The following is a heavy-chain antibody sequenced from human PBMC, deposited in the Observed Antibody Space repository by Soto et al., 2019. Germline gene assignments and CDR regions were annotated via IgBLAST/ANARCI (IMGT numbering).Heavy chain of an antibody. D-gene: IGHD3-22*01. CDR1: GGSISSSSYY. CDR2: IYYSGST. V-gene: IGHV4-39*01. Sequence: SETLSLTCTVSGGSISSSSYYWGWIRQPPGKGLEWIGSIYYSGSTYYNPSLKSRVTISVDTSKNQFSLKLSSVTAADTAVYYCAGHPLYYYDSSGYYPALGAFDIWGQGTMVTVSS. J-gene: IGHJ3*02. CDR3: AGHPLYYYDSSGYYPALGAFDI.